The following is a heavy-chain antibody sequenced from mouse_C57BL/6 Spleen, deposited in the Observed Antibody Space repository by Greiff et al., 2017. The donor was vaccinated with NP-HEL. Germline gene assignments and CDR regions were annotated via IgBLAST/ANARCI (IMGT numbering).Heavy chain of an antibody. CDR3: ARRVIKDWYFDV. V-gene: IGHV1-22*01. Sequence: EVQLQQSGPELVKPGASVTMSCKASGYTFPDYNMHWVKQSHGKSLEWIGYINPNNGGTSYNQKFKGKATLTVNKSSSTAYMELRSLTSEDSAVYYCARRVIKDWYFDVWGTGTTVTVSS. CDR1: GYTFPDYN. J-gene: IGHJ1*03. D-gene: IGHD2-4*01. CDR2: INPNNGGT.